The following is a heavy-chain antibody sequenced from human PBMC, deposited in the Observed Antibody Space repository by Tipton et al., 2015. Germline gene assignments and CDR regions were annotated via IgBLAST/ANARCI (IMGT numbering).Heavy chain of an antibody. Sequence: SLRLSCAASGFTFSNYWMHWVRQAPGKGLEWVSAISGSGDSTYYADSVRGRFTISRDSSKNTLYLQMNGLRSEDTAVYYCAKAHNMVATGGNYWGQGTLVTVSS. CDR1: GFTFSNYW. D-gene: IGHD5-12*01. CDR3: AKAHNMVATGGNY. V-gene: IGHV3-23*01. CDR2: ISGSGDST. J-gene: IGHJ4*02.